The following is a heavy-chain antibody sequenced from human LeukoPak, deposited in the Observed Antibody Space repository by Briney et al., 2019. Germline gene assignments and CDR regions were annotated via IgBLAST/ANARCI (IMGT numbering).Heavy chain of an antibody. CDR2: INHSGST. V-gene: IGHV4-34*01. CDR1: GGSFSGYY. Sequence: KPSETLSLTCAVYGGSFSGYYWSWIRQPPGKGLEWIGEINHSGSTNYNPSLKSRVTISVDTSKNQFSLKLSSVTAADTAVYYCARGPSNYYDSSGYNYWGQGTLVTVSS. CDR3: ARGPSNYYDSSGYNY. D-gene: IGHD3-22*01. J-gene: IGHJ4*02.